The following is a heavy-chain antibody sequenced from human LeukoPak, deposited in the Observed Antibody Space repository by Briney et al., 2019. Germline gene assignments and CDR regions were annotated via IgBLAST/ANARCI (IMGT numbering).Heavy chain of an antibody. D-gene: IGHD3-10*01. CDR3: ARGMGYYGSGSLFDY. Sequence: SETLSLTCAVYGGSFSGYYWSWIRQPPGKGLEWIGEINHSGSTNYNPSLKSRVTISVDTSKNQFSLKLSSVTAADTAVYYCARGMGYYGSGSLFDYWGQGTLVTVSS. CDR1: GGSFSGYY. CDR2: INHSGST. V-gene: IGHV4-34*01. J-gene: IGHJ4*02.